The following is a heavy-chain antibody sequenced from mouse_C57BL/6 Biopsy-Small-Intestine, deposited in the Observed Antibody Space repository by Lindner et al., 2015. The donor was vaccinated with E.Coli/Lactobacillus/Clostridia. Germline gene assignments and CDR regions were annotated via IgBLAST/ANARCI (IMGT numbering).Heavy chain of an antibody. CDR1: GYTFANYW. J-gene: IGHJ2*01. V-gene: IGHV1-55*01. CDR3: ARWVYGNSNN. CDR2: VYPGSGST. Sequence: VQLQESGAELVKPGASVKMSCKASGYTFANYWITWVKLRPGQGLEWIGDVYPGSGSTNYNEKFKNKATLTADTSSSTVYMQLSSLSSEDSAVYYCARWVYGNSNNWGQGTTLTVSS. D-gene: IGHD1-1*01.